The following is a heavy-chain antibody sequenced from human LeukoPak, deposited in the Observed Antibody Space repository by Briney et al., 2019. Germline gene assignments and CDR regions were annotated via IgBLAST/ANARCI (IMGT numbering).Heavy chain of an antibody. Sequence: GGSLRLSCAASGFTFSSYWMSWVRQAPGKGLEWVANIKQDGSEKYYVDSVKGRFTISRDNAKNSLYLQMNSLRAEDTAVYYCARDSRTYFKWFDPWGQGTLVTVSS. V-gene: IGHV3-7*01. CDR2: IKQDGSEK. CDR3: ARDSRTYFKWFDP. CDR1: GFTFSSYW. J-gene: IGHJ5*02. D-gene: IGHD6-13*01.